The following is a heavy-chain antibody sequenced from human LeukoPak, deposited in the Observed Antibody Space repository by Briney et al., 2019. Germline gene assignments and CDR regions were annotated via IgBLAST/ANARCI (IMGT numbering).Heavy chain of an antibody. CDR2: IYYSGST. Sequence: SETLSLTCTVSGGSISSYYWSWIRQPPGKGLEWIGYIYYSGSTNYNPSLKSRVTISVDTSKNQFSLKLSSVTAADTAVYYCARDRQQLGGALSWFDPWGQGTLVTVSS. J-gene: IGHJ5*02. CDR3: ARDRQQLGGALSWFDP. D-gene: IGHD6-6*01. CDR1: GGSISSYY. V-gene: IGHV4-59*01.